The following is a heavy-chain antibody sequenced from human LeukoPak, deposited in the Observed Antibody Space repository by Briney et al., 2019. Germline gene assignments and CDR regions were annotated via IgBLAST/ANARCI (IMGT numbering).Heavy chain of an antibody. CDR2: INHSGST. CDR1: GGSIRSTDYY. V-gene: IGHV4-39*07. CDR3: ARGPSDSSSSHNFDY. Sequence: SETLSLACTVSGGSIRSTDYYWGWLRQPPGKGLEWIGEINHSGSTNYNPSLKSRVTISVDTSKNQFSLKLSSVTAADTAVYYCARGPSDSSSSHNFDYWGQGTLVTVSS. J-gene: IGHJ4*02. D-gene: IGHD6-6*01.